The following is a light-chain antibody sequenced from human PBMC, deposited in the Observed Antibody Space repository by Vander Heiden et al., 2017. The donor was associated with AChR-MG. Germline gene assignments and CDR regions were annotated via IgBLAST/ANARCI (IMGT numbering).Light chain of an antibody. CDR2: DVS. Sequence: QSALTQPASVSWSPGQAITIACTGTSSDVGGYNYVSWYQQHPGKAPKLRIYDVSKRPSGVSNRFSGSKSGNTASLTISRLQAEDEADYYCSSYTSSSTLVFGGGTKLTVL. CDR1: SSDVGGYNY. CDR3: SSYTSSSTLV. V-gene: IGLV2-14*01. J-gene: IGLJ3*02.